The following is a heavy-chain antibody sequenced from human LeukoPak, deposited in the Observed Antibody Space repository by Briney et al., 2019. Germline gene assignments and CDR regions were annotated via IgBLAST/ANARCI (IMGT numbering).Heavy chain of an antibody. D-gene: IGHD6-19*01. CDR3: ARGQWLDAFEY. V-gene: IGHV6-1*01. CDR2: TYYRSKWYS. Sequence: SQTLSLTCAISGDSVSSDSATWNWIRLSPSRGLEWLGRTYYRSKWYSDYAVSVKSRIAIDPDTSKNQFSLQLNSVTPEDTAVYYCARGQWLDAFEYWGQGTLATVSS. J-gene: IGHJ4*02. CDR1: GDSVSSDSAT.